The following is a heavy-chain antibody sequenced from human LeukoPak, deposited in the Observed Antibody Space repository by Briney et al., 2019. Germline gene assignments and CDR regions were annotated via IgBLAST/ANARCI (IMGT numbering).Heavy chain of an antibody. CDR2: IGVGGNSI. J-gene: IGHJ4*02. D-gene: IGHD2-21*01. Sequence: GGSLRLSCAASGFTFSTYEFNWVRQAPGKGLEWVAYIGVGGNSIYYADSVRGRFTTSRDDAQNSLYLEMNSLRVEDTALYYCARETAHCGGDCFDYWGQGTLVTVSS. CDR3: ARETAHCGGDCFDY. CDR1: GFTFSTYE. V-gene: IGHV3-48*03.